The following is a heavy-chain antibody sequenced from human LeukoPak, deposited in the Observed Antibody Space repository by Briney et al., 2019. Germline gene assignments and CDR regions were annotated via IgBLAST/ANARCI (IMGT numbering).Heavy chain of an antibody. J-gene: IGHJ5*02. CDR1: GFTFRTYG. CDR2: IWSDGSKK. V-gene: IGHV3-33*01. D-gene: IGHD3-10*01. CDR3: ARDGAVGRPIDP. Sequence: GTSLRLSCVASGFTFRTYGMYWVRQAPGKGLEWVAVIWSDGSKKYYAESVKGRFTISRDDSKNTLYLQVNSLSGEDTAVYYCARDGAVGRPIDPWGQGTLVTVSS.